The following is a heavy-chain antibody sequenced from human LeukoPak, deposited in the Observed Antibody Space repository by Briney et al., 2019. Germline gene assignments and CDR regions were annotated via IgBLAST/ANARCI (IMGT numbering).Heavy chain of an antibody. CDR3: ARGRSTLDY. Sequence: SETLSLTCTVSGGSISSYYWSWFRQPPGKGLEWIGYIYTSGSTNYNPSLKSRVTISVDTSKNQFSLKLSSVTAADTAVYYCARGRSTLDYWGQGTLVTVSS. J-gene: IGHJ4*02. CDR1: GGSISSYY. CDR2: IYTSGST. D-gene: IGHD3-10*01. V-gene: IGHV4-4*09.